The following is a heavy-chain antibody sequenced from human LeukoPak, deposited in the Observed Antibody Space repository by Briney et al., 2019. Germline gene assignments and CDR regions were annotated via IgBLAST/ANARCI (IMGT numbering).Heavy chain of an antibody. V-gene: IGHV3-30*02. CDR3: AKDFSRPRRYYYDSSGYSGACDY. Sequence: GGSLRLSCAASGFTFSSYGMHWVRQAPGKGLEWVAFIRYDGSNKYYADSVKGRFTISRDNSKNTLYLQMNSLRAEDTAVYYCAKDFSRPRRYYYDSSGYSGACDYWGQGTLVTVSS. CDR1: GFTFSSYG. J-gene: IGHJ4*02. D-gene: IGHD3-22*01. CDR2: IRYDGSNK.